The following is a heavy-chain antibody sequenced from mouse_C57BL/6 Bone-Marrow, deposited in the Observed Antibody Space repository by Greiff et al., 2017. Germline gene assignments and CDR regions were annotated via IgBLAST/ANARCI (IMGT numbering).Heavy chain of an antibody. CDR2: IYPRSGDT. CDR1: GYTFTSYG. CDR3: ARPHPWYFDV. J-gene: IGHJ1*01. Sequence: QVQLQQSGAELARPGASVKLSCKASGYTFTSYGISWVKQRTGQGLEWIGEIYPRSGDTYYNEKFKGKATLTADKSSSTAYMELRSLTSEDSAVYFCARPHPWYFDVWGSGTTVTVSS. V-gene: IGHV1-81*01.